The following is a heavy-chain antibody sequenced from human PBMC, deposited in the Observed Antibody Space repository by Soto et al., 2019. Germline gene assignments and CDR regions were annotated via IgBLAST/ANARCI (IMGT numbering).Heavy chain of an antibody. CDR2: INAGNGNT. D-gene: IGHD3-3*01. V-gene: IGHV1-3*01. Sequence: QVQLVQSGAEVKKPGASVKVSCKASGYTFTSYAMHWVRQAPGQRLEWMGWINAGNGNTKYSQKFQGRVTITRDTSASTAYMELSSLRSEDTAVYYCATPREGSIFGYGMDVWGQGTTATVSS. CDR3: ATPREGSIFGYGMDV. CDR1: GYTFTSYA. J-gene: IGHJ6*02.